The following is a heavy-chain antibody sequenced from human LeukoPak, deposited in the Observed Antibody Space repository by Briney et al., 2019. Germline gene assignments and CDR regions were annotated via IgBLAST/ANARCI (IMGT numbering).Heavy chain of an antibody. D-gene: IGHD5-18*01. V-gene: IGHV4-34*01. J-gene: IGHJ4*02. CDR2: INQRRNT. Sequence: SETLSLTCVVYGESFSGYSWSWVRQPPGKGLEWIGEINQRRNTNYNPSLKSRVTISIDTSKNQFSLKLSSVTAADTAVYYCARFQRYSYGYVDYWGQGTLVTVSS. CDR3: ARFQRYSYGYVDY. CDR1: GESFSGYS.